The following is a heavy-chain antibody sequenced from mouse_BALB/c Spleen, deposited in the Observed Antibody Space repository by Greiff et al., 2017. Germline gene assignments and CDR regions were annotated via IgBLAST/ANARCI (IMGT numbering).Heavy chain of an antibody. CDR2: ISDGGSYT. J-gene: IGHJ4*01. CDR3: ARPSITTASMDY. V-gene: IGHV5-4*02. CDR1: GFTFSDYY. Sequence: EVMLVESGGGLVKPGGSLKLSCAASGFTFSDYYMYWVRQTPEKRLEWVATISDGGSYTYYPDSVKGRFTISRDNAKNNLYLQMSSLKSEDTAMYYCARPSITTASMDYWGQGTSVTVSA. D-gene: IGHD1-2*01.